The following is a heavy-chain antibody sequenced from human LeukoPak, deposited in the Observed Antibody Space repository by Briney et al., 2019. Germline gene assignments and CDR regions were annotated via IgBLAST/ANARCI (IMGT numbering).Heavy chain of an antibody. CDR1: GGSISSGDYY. CDR3: ARAAYSGSYHSDY. J-gene: IGHJ4*02. Sequence: SETLSLTCTVSGGSISSGDYYWNWIRQPPGKGLEWIGYIYYSGSTNYNPSLKSRVTISVDTSKNQFSLKLSSVTAADTAVYYCARAAYSGSYHSDYWGQGTLVTVSS. V-gene: IGHV4-61*08. CDR2: IYYSGST. D-gene: IGHD1-26*01.